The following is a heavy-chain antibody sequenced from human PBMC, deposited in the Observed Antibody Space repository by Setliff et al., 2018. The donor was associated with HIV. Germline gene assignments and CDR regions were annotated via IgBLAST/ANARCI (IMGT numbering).Heavy chain of an antibody. CDR2: IHTNTGDP. D-gene: IGHD1-1*01. Sequence: ASVKVSCKASGYTFTSYAVNWVRQAPGQGLEWVGWIHTNTGDPTYAQGFTGRFVFSFDTSVSTAYLQISGLKAEDTAVYYCATRGKQLYFYGMDVWGQGTTVTVSS. CDR3: ATRGKQLYFYGMDV. CDR1: GYTFTSYA. V-gene: IGHV7-4-1*02. J-gene: IGHJ6*02.